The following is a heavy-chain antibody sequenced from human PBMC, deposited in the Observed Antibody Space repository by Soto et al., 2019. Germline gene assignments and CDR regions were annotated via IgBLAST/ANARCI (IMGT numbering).Heavy chain of an antibody. CDR3: ARSPYYDSSGYLDY. Sequence: GASVKVSCKASGGTFSSYAISWVRQAPGQGLEWMGGIIPIFGTANYAQKFQGRVTITADKSTSTAYMELSSLRSEDTAVYYCARSPYYDSSGYLDYWGQGTLVTVSS. V-gene: IGHV1-69*06. D-gene: IGHD3-22*01. J-gene: IGHJ4*02. CDR1: GGTFSSYA. CDR2: IIPIFGTA.